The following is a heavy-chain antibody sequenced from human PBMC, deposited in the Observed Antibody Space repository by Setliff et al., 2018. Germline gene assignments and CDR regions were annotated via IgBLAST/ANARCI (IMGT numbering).Heavy chain of an antibody. V-gene: IGHV4-61*10. CDR3: ARGGTFRYFDY. D-gene: IGHD5-12*01. Sequence: PSETLSLTCTVSGDSISSRRNYWGWFRQPAGKELEWIGYIYYSGSTNYNPSLKSRVTISVDTSKNQFSLKLSSVTAADTAVYYCARGGTFRYFDYWGQGTPVTVSS. CDR2: IYYSGST. J-gene: IGHJ4*02. CDR1: GDSISSRRNY.